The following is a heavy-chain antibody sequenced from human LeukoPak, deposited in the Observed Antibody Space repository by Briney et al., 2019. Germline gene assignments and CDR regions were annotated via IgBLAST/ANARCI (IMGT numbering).Heavy chain of an antibody. D-gene: IGHD5-18*01. CDR1: GFTFSSYE. CDR2: ITYTSGTI. V-gene: IGHV3-48*02. Sequence: GGSLRLSCAASGFTFSSYEMNWVRQAPGKGLEWVSYITYTSGTIFYADSVKGRFTISRDNAKDSLYLQMSSLRDEDTAVYYCARDSGYSYADDYWGQGTLVTVSS. CDR3: ARDSGYSYADDY. J-gene: IGHJ4*02.